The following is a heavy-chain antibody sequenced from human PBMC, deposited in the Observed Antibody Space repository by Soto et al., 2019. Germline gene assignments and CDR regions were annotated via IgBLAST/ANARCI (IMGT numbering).Heavy chain of an antibody. CDR3: AKGVVDGYVDS. V-gene: IGHV3-23*01. CDR2: ITNSGDHT. J-gene: IGHJ4*02. D-gene: IGHD2-2*03. Sequence: EVQVLESGGGLVQPGGSLRLSCAASGFTFRNSAMTWVRQAPGQGLEYVSSITNSGDHTFYADSVKGRFTISRDNSKNTLFLKMNSLKADDTAVYFCAKGVVDGYVDSWGPGTLVTVSS. CDR1: GFTFRNSA.